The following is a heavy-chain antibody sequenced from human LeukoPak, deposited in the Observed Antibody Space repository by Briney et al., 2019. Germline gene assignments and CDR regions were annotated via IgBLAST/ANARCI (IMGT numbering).Heavy chain of an antibody. J-gene: IGHJ4*02. V-gene: IGHV4-38-2*02. Sequence: SETLSLTCTVSGYSISIGYYWGWIRQPPGKGLEWIGEINHSGSTNYSPSLKSRVTISVDTSKNQFSLRLSSVTAADTAVYYCARVSSRRLPPTYSYDRRNYFDYWGQGTLVTVSS. D-gene: IGHD3-22*01. CDR3: ARVSSRRLPPTYSYDRRNYFDY. CDR2: INHSGST. CDR1: GYSISIGYY.